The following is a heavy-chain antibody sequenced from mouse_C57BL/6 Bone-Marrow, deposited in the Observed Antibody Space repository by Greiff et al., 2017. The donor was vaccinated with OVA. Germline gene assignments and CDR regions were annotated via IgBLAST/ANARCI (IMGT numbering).Heavy chain of an antibody. CDR3: ARDPVTTVVFDY. CDR2: ISDGGSYT. D-gene: IGHD1-1*01. J-gene: IGHJ2*01. CDR1: GFTFSSYA. Sequence: EVMLVESGGGLVKPGGSLKLSCAASGFTFSSYAMSWVRQTPEKRLEWVATISDGGSYTYYPDNVKGRFTISRDNAKNNLYLQMSHLKSEDTAMYYCARDPVTTVVFDYWGQGTTLTVSS. V-gene: IGHV5-4*01.